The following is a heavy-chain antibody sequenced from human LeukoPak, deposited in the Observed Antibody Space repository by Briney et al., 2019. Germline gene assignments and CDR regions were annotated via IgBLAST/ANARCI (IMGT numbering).Heavy chain of an antibody. J-gene: IGHJ4*02. CDR3: AKHLIAVAGPGYGY. V-gene: IGHV3-23*01. Sequence: PGGSLRLSCAASGFTFSSYSMNWVRQAPGKGLEWVSAISGSGGSTYYADSVKGRFTISRDNSKNTLYLQMNSLRAEDTAVYYCAKHLIAVAGPGYGYWGQGTLVTVSS. D-gene: IGHD6-19*01. CDR2: ISGSGGST. CDR1: GFTFSSYS.